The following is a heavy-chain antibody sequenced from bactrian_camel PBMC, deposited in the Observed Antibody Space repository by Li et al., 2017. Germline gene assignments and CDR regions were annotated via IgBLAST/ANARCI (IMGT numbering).Heavy chain of an antibody. J-gene: IGHJ4*01. CDR3: AAVLGAWGTCVYYSGSRRTSGV. CDR1: GGSSSNYC. Sequence: HVQLVESGGGSVQAGGSLTLSCAASGGSSSNYCMAWFRQIPGQEREGVATVFTGSGGTYYTDSVKGRFTLSKDRYKNILYLQMNSLKPEDTAMYYCAAVLGAWGTCVYYSGSRRTSGVWGQGTQVTVS. D-gene: IGHD3*01. CDR2: VFTGSGGT. V-gene: IGHV3S1*01.